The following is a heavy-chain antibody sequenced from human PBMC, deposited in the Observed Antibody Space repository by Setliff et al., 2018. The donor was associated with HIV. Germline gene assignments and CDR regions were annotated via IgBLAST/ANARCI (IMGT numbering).Heavy chain of an antibody. Sequence: GASVKVSCKASDYMFIDYYIHWVRQAPGQGLEWMGWINPNSGGTNYAQKFQGRVTMTRDTSISTAYMELSRLRSADTAVYYCARDGLTSRGYSYGYYWGQGTLVTVS. CDR3: ARDGLTSRGYSYGYY. V-gene: IGHV1-2*02. CDR2: INPNSGGT. CDR1: DYMFIDYY. J-gene: IGHJ4*02. D-gene: IGHD5-18*01.